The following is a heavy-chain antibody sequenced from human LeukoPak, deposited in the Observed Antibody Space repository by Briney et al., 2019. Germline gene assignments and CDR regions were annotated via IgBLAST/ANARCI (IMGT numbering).Heavy chain of an antibody. CDR1: GFTFSSYG. Sequence: GGSLRLSCAASGFTFSSYGMHWVRQAPGKGLEWVAVISYDGSNKYYADSVKGRFTISRDNSKNTLYLQMNSLRAEDTAVYYCAKDSYAHFDYWGQGTLVTVSS. CDR3: AKDSYAHFDY. V-gene: IGHV3-30*18. J-gene: IGHJ4*02. CDR2: ISYDGSNK.